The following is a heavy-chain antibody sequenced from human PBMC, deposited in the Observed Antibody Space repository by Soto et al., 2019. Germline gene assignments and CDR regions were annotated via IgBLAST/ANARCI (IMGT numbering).Heavy chain of an antibody. CDR3: ARDRMVVAAKDNDALYI. Sequence: QVQLVQSGAEVKKPGSSVKVSCTASGGTFSSYDISWVRQAPGQGLEWMGGIIPICGTANYAQKVQGRVTITAEESTSTAEMEMSSLRSEAKAVNYCARDRMVVAAKDNDALYIWGQGTMVTV. D-gene: IGHD2-15*01. CDR2: IIPICGTA. CDR1: GGTFSSYD. J-gene: IGHJ3*02. V-gene: IGHV1-69*12.